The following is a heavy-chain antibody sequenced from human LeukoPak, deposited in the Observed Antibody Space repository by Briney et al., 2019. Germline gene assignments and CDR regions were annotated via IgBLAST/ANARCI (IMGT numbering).Heavy chain of an antibody. V-gene: IGHV3-74*01. J-gene: IGHJ3*01. D-gene: IGHD2-8*01. CDR1: GFTFSSYC. CDR2: INSDGSTT. Sequence: GGSLRLSCATSGFTFSSYCMPWVRQAPGKGLVWVSGINSDGSTTKFADSVKGRFTISRDNAKNTLYLQMNSLRADDTAVYYCARGGVAGGFDLWGQGTMVTVSS. CDR3: ARGGVAGGFDL.